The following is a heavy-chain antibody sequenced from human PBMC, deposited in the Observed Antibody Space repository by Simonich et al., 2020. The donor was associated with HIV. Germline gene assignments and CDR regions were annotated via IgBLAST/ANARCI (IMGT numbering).Heavy chain of an antibody. V-gene: IGHV4-59*08. CDR2: IYYRGST. CDR1: GVSISSHY. J-gene: IGHJ4*02. Sequence: QVQLQESGPGLVKPSETLSLTCTVSGVSISSHYWSWIRQPPGKGLEWIGYIYYRGSTNYKPSLTSRVTILVDTSKNQFSLKLSSVTATDTAVYYCARLNGANWGHFDYWGQGALVTVSS. D-gene: IGHD7-27*01. CDR3: ARLNGANWGHFDY.